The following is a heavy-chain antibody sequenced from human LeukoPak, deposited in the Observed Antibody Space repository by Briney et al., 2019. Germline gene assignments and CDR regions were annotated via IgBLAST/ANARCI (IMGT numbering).Heavy chain of an antibody. CDR2: IYYSGST. V-gene: IGHV4-39*07. D-gene: IGHD3-16*01. J-gene: IGHJ6*03. CDR3: ARRGGAHYYYMDV. CDR1: GGSISSSSYY. Sequence: PSETLSLTCTVSGGSISSSSYYWGWIRQPPGKGLEWIGSIYYSGSTYYNPSLKSRVTTSVDTSKNQFSLKLSSVTAADTAVYYCARRGGAHYYYMDVWGKGTTVTVSS.